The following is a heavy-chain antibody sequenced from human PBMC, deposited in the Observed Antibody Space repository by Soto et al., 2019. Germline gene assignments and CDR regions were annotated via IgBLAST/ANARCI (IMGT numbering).Heavy chain of an antibody. CDR2: IKQGGIEK. V-gene: IGHV3-7*01. J-gene: IGHJ3*02. CDR3: LVTTSAFDI. D-gene: IGHD4-17*01. CDR1: GFTLSNFW. Sequence: EVQLVESGGDLAQPGGSLRLSCAASGFTLSNFWVNWVRQAPGKGLEWVAIIKQGGIEKNYVDSVKGRFTISRDDTKNSLFLQMNNLRAEDTAVYYCLVTTSAFDIWGRGTTVTVSS.